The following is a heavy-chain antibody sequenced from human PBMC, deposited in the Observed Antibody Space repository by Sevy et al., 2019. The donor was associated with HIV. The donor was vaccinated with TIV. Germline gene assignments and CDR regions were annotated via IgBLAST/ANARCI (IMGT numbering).Heavy chain of an antibody. J-gene: IGHJ3*02. Sequence: GGSLRLSCAASGFTFSSYAMSWVRQAPGKGLEWVSAISGSGGSTYYADSVKGRFTISGDNSKNTLYLQMNSLRAEDTAVYYCAKDLGEYYYDSSGYPEDAFDIWGQGTMVTVSS. CDR2: ISGSGGST. CDR1: GFTFSSYA. V-gene: IGHV3-23*01. D-gene: IGHD3-22*01. CDR3: AKDLGEYYYDSSGYPEDAFDI.